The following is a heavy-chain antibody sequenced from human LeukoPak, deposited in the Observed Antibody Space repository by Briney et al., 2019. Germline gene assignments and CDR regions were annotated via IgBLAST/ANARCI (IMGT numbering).Heavy chain of an antibody. Sequence: GGSLRLSCAASGFTVSSNYMSWVRQAPGKGLEWVSVIYSGGRTYYADSVKGRFTISRDISKNTLYLQMNSLRAEDTAVYYCARLPAYCSSTSCYYDYWGQGTLVTVSS. CDR1: GFTVSSNY. D-gene: IGHD2-2*01. V-gene: IGHV3-53*01. J-gene: IGHJ4*02. CDR2: IYSGGRT. CDR3: ARLPAYCSSTSCYYDY.